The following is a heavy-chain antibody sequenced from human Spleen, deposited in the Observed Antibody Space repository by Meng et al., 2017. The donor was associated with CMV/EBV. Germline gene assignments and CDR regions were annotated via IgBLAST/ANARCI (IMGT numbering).Heavy chain of an antibody. CDR1: GFTFDSYE. CDR3: ARTWCSSTSCYSDYGMDV. V-gene: IGHV3-48*03. Sequence: GESLKISCSASGFTFDSYEMSWVRQAPGKGLEWLAHISGSGTTIYYADSVRGRFTISRDNAKNSLYLQMNSLRAEDTAVYYCARTWCSSTSCYSDYGMDVWGQGTTVTVSS. CDR2: ISGSGTTI. D-gene: IGHD2-2*01. J-gene: IGHJ6*02.